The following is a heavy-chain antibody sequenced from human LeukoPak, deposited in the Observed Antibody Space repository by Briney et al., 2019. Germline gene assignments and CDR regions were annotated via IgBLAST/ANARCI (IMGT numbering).Heavy chain of an antibody. CDR2: ISSTGGTA. V-gene: IGHV3-23*01. D-gene: IGHD1-26*01. CDR3: AKEYTGSFSPFPSYFDY. CDR1: GFTFSSFG. J-gene: IGHJ4*02. Sequence: AGGSLRLSCAASGFTFSSFGMSWVRQAPGKGLEWVSAISSTGGTAYYADSVKGRFTISRDNSKNTLYLQMNSLRAEDTAVYYCAKEYTGSFSPFPSYFDYWGQGTLVTVSS.